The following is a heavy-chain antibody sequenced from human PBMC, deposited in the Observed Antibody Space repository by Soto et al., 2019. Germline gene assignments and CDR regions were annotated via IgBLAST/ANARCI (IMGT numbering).Heavy chain of an antibody. V-gene: IGHV4-39*01. Sequence: SETLSLTCTVSGGSISSSSYYWGWIRQPSGKGLEWIGSIYYSGSTYYNPSLKSRVTISVDTSKNQFSLKLSSVTAADTAVYYCARLDDYGDYVGPHFDYWGQGTLVTVSS. D-gene: IGHD4-17*01. CDR1: GGSISSSSYY. CDR3: ARLDDYGDYVGPHFDY. J-gene: IGHJ4*02. CDR2: IYYSGST.